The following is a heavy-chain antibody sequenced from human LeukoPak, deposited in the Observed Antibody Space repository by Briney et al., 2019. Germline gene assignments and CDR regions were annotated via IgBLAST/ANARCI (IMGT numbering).Heavy chain of an antibody. D-gene: IGHD4-17*01. CDR1: GFAFSSYT. J-gene: IGHJ5*02. CDR3: ARGGTTVTVRLLFGH. V-gene: IGHV3-48*01. Sequence: GGSLRLSCAASGFAFSSYTMNWVRQAPGKGLEWVSYISSSSSTIYYADSVKGRFTISRDNAKTSLYLQMDSLTADDTAVYYCARGGTTVTVRLLFGHWGQGTLVTVSS. CDR2: ISSSSSTI.